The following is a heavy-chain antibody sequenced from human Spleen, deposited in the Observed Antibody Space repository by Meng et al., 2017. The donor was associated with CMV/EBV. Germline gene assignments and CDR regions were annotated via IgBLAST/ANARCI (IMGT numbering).Heavy chain of an antibody. V-gene: IGHV4-38-2*02. J-gene: IGHJ4*02. CDR1: GYSISSGYY. D-gene: IGHD3-9*01. CDR2: IYHSGST. Sequence: SETLSLTCTVSGYSISSGYYWGWIRQPPGKGLEWIGSIYHSGSTYYNPSLKSRVTISVDTSKNQFSLKLSSVTAADTAVYYCARHYYDILTGYSPFVYWGQGTRVTVSS. CDR3: ARHYYDILTGYSPFVY.